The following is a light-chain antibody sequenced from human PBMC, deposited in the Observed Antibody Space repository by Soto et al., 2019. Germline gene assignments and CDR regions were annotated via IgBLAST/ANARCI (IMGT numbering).Light chain of an antibody. Sequence: QSVLTQPPSVSGAPGQRVTISCTWSRYNIGAGYDVHWYQQLPVTAPTLLIYGNNNRPSGVPDRFSGSKSGTSASLAITGLQAEDEADYYCQSYDSSLSGHVVFGGGTKLTVL. CDR3: QSYDSSLSGHVV. V-gene: IGLV1-40*01. J-gene: IGLJ2*01. CDR2: GNN. CDR1: RYNIGAGYD.